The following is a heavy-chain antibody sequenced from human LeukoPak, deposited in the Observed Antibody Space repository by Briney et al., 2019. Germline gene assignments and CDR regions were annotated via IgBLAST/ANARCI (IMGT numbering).Heavy chain of an antibody. V-gene: IGHV1-18*01. D-gene: IGHD2-2*01. Sequence: ASVKVSCKASGYTFTSYGISWVRQAPGQGLEWMGWISAYNGNTNYAQKLQGRVTMTTDTSTSTAYMELRSLRSDDTAVYYCVRDLGYCSSTSCYAYFDYWGQGTLVTVSS. CDR2: ISAYNGNT. J-gene: IGHJ4*02. CDR1: GYTFTSYG. CDR3: VRDLGYCSSTSCYAYFDY.